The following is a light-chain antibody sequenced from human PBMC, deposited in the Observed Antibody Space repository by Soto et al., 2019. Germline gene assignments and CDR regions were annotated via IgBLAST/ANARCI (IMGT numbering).Light chain of an antibody. CDR1: QSVSSSY. CDR3: QQYGSSPYT. J-gene: IGKJ2*01. V-gene: IGKV3-20*01. CDR2: GAS. Sequence: EIVLTQSPGTLSLSPGERATLSCRASQSVSSSYLAWYQQKPGQAPRLLIYGASSRAPGIPDRFSGSGSGTDFTLTISSLEPDDFAVYYCQQYGSSPYTFGQGTKLAIK.